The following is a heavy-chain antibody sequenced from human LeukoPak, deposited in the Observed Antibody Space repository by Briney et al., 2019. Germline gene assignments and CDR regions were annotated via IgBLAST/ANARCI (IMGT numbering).Heavy chain of an antibody. CDR1: GFTFGDYA. V-gene: IGHV3-9*01. Sequence: GRSLRLSCAASGFTFGDYAMHWVRQAPGKGLEWVSGISWNSGSIGYADSVKGRFTISRDNAKNSLYLQMNSLGAEDTALYYCAKAGSRGSGYYFDYWGQGTLVTVSS. CDR2: ISWNSGSI. J-gene: IGHJ4*02. CDR3: AKAGSRGSGYYFDY. D-gene: IGHD6-13*01.